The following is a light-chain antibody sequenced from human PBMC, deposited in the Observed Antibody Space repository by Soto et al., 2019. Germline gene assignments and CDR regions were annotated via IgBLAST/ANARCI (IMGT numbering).Light chain of an antibody. J-gene: IGLJ1*01. CDR3: CSYAGSYSLYV. V-gene: IGLV2-11*01. Sequence: QSALTQPRSVSGSPGQSVTISCTGTSSDVGDYNYVSWYQQHPGKAPKLMSYDVSKRPSGVPDRFSGSKSGNTASLTISGLQAEDEADYYCCSYAGSYSLYVFGTGTKVTVL. CDR1: SSDVGDYNY. CDR2: DVS.